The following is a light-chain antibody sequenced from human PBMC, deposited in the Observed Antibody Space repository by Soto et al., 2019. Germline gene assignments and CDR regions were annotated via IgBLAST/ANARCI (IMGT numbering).Light chain of an antibody. J-gene: IGKJ4*01. Sequence: EIVLTQSPATLSLSPGERATLSCRGSQSVSSYLAWYQQKPGQAPRLLIYDASNSATGIPARFSGSGSGTDFTLTISSLEPEDFAVYYCQQRSNWSPLTFGGGTKVEIK. CDR2: DAS. CDR1: QSVSSY. CDR3: QQRSNWSPLT. V-gene: IGKV3-11*01.